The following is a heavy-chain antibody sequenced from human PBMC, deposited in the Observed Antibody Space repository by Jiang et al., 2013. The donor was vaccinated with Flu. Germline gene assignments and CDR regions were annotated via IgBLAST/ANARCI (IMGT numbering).Heavy chain of an antibody. CDR3: ARGAPYSSSWYGYDAFDI. CDR1: GYTFISYA. Sequence: GAEVKKPGASVKVSCKASGYTFISYAMHWVRQAPGQRLEWMGWINAGNGDTKYSQKFQDRVTINRDTSASTVYMELSSLRSEDTAVYYCARGAPYSSSWYGYDAFDIWGQGTMVTVSS. V-gene: IGHV1-3*01. CDR2: INAGNGDT. J-gene: IGHJ3*02. D-gene: IGHD6-13*01.